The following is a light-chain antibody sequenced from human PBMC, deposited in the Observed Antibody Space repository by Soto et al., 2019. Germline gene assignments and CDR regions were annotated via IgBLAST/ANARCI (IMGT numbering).Light chain of an antibody. V-gene: IGLV2-14*01. CDR1: SSDVGGYNY. CDR2: AVT. Sequence: QSALTQPASVSGSPGHSITISCTGTSSDVGGYNYVSWYQQHPGKAPKLMIYAVTDRPSGVSSRFSGSKSGNTASLTISGLQAEEEADYYCSSYTSSSTLFGTGTKVTVL. J-gene: IGLJ1*01. CDR3: SSYTSSSTL.